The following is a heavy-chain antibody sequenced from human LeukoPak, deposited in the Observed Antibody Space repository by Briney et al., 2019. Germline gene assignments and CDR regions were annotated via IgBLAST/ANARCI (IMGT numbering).Heavy chain of an antibody. Sequence: QTSETLSLTCTVSDYSVGSGYYWSWIRQPPGKGLEWIGEINHSGSTNYNPSLKSRVTISVDTSKNQFSLKLSSVTAADTAVYYCARGGVWTHYGSGSYRRPVNYYYYMDVWGKGTTVTVSS. CDR1: DYSVGSGYY. CDR2: INHSGST. V-gene: IGHV4-34*01. D-gene: IGHD3-10*01. J-gene: IGHJ6*03. CDR3: ARGGVWTHYGSGSYRRPVNYYYYMDV.